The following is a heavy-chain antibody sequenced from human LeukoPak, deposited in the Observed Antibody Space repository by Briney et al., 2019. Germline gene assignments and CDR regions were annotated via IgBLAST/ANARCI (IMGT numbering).Heavy chain of an antibody. V-gene: IGHV3-30*03. Sequence: GGSLRFSCAASGFTFSSYGMHWVRQAPGKGLEWVAVISYDGSNKYYADSVKGRFTISRDNSKNTLYLQMNSLRVEDTAVYYCARGFDYYDSTGSGYWGQGTLVTVSS. J-gene: IGHJ4*02. D-gene: IGHD3-22*01. CDR3: ARGFDYYDSTGSGY. CDR2: ISYDGSNK. CDR1: GFTFSSYG.